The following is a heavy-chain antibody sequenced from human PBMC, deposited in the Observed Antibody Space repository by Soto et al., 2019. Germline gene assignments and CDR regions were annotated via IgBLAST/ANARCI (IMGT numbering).Heavy chain of an antibody. Sequence: SGGSLRLSCAASGFTFSSYAMSWVRQAPGKGLEWVSAISGSGGSTYYADSVKGRFTISRDNSKNTLYLQMNSLRAEDTAVYYCAKDQHYDFWSGYYSDYWGQGXLVTVS. D-gene: IGHD3-3*01. J-gene: IGHJ4*02. CDR1: GFTFSSYA. CDR2: ISGSGGST. V-gene: IGHV3-23*01. CDR3: AKDQHYDFWSGYYSDY.